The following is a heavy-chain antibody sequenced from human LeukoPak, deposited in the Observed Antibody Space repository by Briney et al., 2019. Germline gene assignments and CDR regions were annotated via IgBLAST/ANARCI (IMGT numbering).Heavy chain of an antibody. CDR1: GYTFTGYY. V-gene: IGHV1-2*02. CDR2: INPKSGGT. Sequence: ASVKVSCKASGYTFTGYYMHWVRQAPGQGLGGRGWINPKSGGTNYAQKFQGRVTMTRDTSISTAYMELSRLRSDDTAVYYCARGDYDILTGYYYNWFDPWGQGTLVTVSS. D-gene: IGHD3-9*01. J-gene: IGHJ5*02. CDR3: ARGDYDILTGYYYNWFDP.